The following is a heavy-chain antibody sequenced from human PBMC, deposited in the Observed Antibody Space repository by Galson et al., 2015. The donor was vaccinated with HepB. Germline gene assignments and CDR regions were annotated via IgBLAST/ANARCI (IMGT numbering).Heavy chain of an antibody. V-gene: IGHV1-24*01. CDR3: ATIPPHSSGWGRDYYYGMDV. Sequence: SVKVSCKVSGYTLTELSMHWVRQAPGKGLEWMGGFDPEDGETIYAQKFQGRVTMTEDTSTDTAYMELSSLRSEDTAVYYCATIPPHSSGWGRDYYYGMDVWGQGTTVTVSS. CDR1: GYTLTELS. J-gene: IGHJ6*02. CDR2: FDPEDGET. D-gene: IGHD6-19*01.